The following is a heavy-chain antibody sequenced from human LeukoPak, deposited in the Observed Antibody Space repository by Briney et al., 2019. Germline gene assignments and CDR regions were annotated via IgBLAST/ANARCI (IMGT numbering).Heavy chain of an antibody. Sequence: GGSLRLSCAASGFTFRDFAMNWVRQAPGKGLEWVSVIYSGGSTYYADSVKGRFTISRDNSKNTLYLQMNSLRAEDTAVYYCARVVTAIPHFDYWGQGTLVTVPS. D-gene: IGHD2-21*02. J-gene: IGHJ4*02. CDR3: ARVVTAIPHFDY. CDR1: GFTFRDFA. V-gene: IGHV3-53*01. CDR2: IYSGGST.